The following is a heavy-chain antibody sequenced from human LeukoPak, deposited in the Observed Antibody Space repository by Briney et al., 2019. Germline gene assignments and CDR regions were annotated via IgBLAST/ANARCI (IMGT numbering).Heavy chain of an antibody. V-gene: IGHV3-74*01. D-gene: IGHD4-23*01. CDR2: INSDGSTT. CDR1: GFTFSSYW. J-gene: IGHJ5*02. Sequence: PGGSLRLSCAASGFTFSSYWMHWVRQAPRKGLVWVSRINSDGSTTNYADSVKGRFTISRDNAKNTLYLQMNSLRVEDTAVYYCARGYGGNSWFDPWGQGTLVTVSS. CDR3: ARGYGGNSWFDP.